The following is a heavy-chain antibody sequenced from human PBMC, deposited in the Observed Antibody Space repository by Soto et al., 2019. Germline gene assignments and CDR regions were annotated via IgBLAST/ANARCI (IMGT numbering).Heavy chain of an antibody. CDR1: GGSIGSYY. CDR3: ARELLTTTMPTPYNLLAP. V-gene: IGHV4-59*12. J-gene: IGHJ5*02. Sequence: SVIMPLTSTVAGGSIGSYYWSWIRQPPGKGLEWIGYIYYSGSTDYNPSLKSRVTISVDTSKNQFSLKLSSVIAADSAVYHCARELLTTTMPTPYNLLAPRGQGTLVTVSS. CDR2: IYYSGST. D-gene: IGHD4-17*01.